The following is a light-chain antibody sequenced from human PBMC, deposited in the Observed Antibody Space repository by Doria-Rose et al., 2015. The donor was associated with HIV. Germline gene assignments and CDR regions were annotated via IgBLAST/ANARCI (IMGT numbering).Light chain of an antibody. CDR1: QSFSSTY. Sequence: TQSPGTLSLSPGERATLSCRASQSFSSTYLAWYQQKPVQAPSLLIYDGSTRATGIPDRFSASGSGTDFTLTINRLEPEDFALYYCHRYGTSWTFGQGTKVEI. CDR3: HRYGTSWT. CDR2: DGS. J-gene: IGKJ1*01. V-gene: IGKV3-20*01.